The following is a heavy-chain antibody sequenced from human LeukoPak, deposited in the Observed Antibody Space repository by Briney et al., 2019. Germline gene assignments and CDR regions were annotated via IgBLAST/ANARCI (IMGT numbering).Heavy chain of an antibody. CDR3: ARVHSYYDFWSGDYYYYYYMDV. CDR2: IYSGGST. J-gene: IGHJ6*03. CDR1: GFTVSSNY. D-gene: IGHD3-3*01. Sequence: GSLRLSCAASGFTVSSNYMSWVRQAPGKGLEWVSVIYSGGSTYYADSVKGRFTISRDNSKNTLYLQMNSLRAEDTAVYYCARVHSYYDFWSGDYYYYYYMDVWGKGTTVTVSS. V-gene: IGHV3-53*01.